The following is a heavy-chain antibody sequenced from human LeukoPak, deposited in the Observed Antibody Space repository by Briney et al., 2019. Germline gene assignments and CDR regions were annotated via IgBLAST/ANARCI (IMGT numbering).Heavy chain of an antibody. CDR3: ARAADYYDSSGYEPFDY. D-gene: IGHD3-22*01. J-gene: IGHJ4*02. Sequence: PSQALSLTCTVSRGSISRGGYYGRGIREPPEEALECSGYIYYSGSTYCNPSLKSRVTISVDTSKNQFSLKLSSVTAADTAVYYCARAADYYDSSGYEPFDYWGQGTLVTVSS. CDR1: RGSISRGGYY. V-gene: IGHV4-31*03. CDR2: IYYSGST.